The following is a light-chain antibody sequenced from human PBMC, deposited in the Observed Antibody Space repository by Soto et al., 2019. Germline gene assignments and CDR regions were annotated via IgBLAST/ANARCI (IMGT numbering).Light chain of an antibody. V-gene: IGLV1-40*01. CDR1: SSNIGAGYD. Sequence: QSVLTQPPSVSGAPGQRVTISCTGSSSNIGAGYDVHWYQQLPGTAPKLLIYGNSNRPSGVPDRFSGSKSGTSASLAITGLQAEDDSDCNCQSYDSTVSGAVFGGGTQLTVL. CDR2: GNS. J-gene: IGLJ7*01. CDR3: QSYDSTVSGAV.